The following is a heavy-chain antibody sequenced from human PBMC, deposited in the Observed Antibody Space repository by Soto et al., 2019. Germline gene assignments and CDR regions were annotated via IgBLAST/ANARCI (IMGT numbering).Heavy chain of an antibody. CDR3: ARDGSQYSGYDYFDY. D-gene: IGHD5-12*01. CDR1: GFTFSSYA. Sequence: GGSLSLSCAASGFTFSSYAMHWVRQAPGKGLERVAVISYDGSNKYYADSVKGRFTISRDNSKNTLYLQMNSLRAEDTAVYYCARDGSQYSGYDYFDYWGQGTLVTVSS. J-gene: IGHJ4*02. V-gene: IGHV3-30-3*01. CDR2: ISYDGSNK.